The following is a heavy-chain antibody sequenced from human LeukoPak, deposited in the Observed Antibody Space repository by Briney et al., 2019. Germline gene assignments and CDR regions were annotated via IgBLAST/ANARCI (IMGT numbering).Heavy chain of an antibody. CDR1: GFTFSSYW. Sequence: GGSLRLSCAASGFTFSSYWMSWVRQAPGKGLEWVSAISGSGGSTYYADSVKGRFTTSRDNAKNSLYLQMNSLRAEDTAVYYCARDLPSSPTPYYSAHWAQETLVPVSS. CDR3: ARDLPSSPTPYYSAH. D-gene: IGHD6-19*01. V-gene: IGHV3-21*01. J-gene: IGHJ4*02. CDR2: ISGSGGST.